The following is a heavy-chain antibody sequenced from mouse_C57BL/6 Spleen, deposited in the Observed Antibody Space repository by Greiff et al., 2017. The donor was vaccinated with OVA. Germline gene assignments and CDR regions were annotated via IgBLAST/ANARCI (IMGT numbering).Heavy chain of an antibody. CDR2: ISNLAYSI. CDR3: ARLNYYDAMDD. CDR1: GFTFSDYG. J-gene: IGHJ4*01. Sequence: EVHLVESGGGLVQPGGSLKLSCAASGFTFSDYGMAWVRQAPRKGPEWVAFISNLAYSIYYADTVTGRFTISRANAKNTLYLEMSSLRSEDTAMDYCARLNYYDAMDDWGQGTSVTVSS. V-gene: IGHV5-15*01. D-gene: IGHD1-1*01.